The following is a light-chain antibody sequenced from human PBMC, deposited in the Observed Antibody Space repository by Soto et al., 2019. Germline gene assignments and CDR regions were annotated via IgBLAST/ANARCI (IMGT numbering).Light chain of an antibody. CDR1: SSDVGGYNL. CDR3: CSYAGGNTWVV. V-gene: IGLV2-23*02. CDR2: GVS. J-gene: IGLJ2*01. Sequence: QSVLTQFASVSGSPGQSITISCTGTSSDVGGYNLVSCYQQHPDKAPKLIIFGVSKRPSGVSNRFSGSKSGNTASLTISGLQAEDEADYYCCSYAGGNTWVVFGGGTKVTVL.